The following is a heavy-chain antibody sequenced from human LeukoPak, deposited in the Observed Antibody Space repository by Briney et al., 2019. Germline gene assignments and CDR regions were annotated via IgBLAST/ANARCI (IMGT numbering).Heavy chain of an antibody. CDR1: GYTFTSYD. D-gene: IGHD6-13*01. Sequence: ASVKVSCKASGYTFTSYDINWVRQATGQGLEWMGWMNPNSGNTGYAQKFQGRVTITRNTSISTAYMELSSLRSEDTAVYYCERGPGAAAVDFDYWGQGTLVTVSS. CDR2: MNPNSGNT. J-gene: IGHJ4*02. V-gene: IGHV1-8*03. CDR3: ERGPGAAAVDFDY.